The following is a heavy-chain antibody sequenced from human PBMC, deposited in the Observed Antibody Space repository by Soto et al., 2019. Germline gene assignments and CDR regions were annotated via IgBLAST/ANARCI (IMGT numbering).Heavy chain of an antibody. D-gene: IGHD3-3*01. J-gene: IGHJ4*02. CDR3: AHLVTADDSEYFDF. CDR1: GFSLNTPGGG. CDR2: IYWDDDK. V-gene: IGHV2-5*02. Sequence: QITLRESGPTVVKPTQTLTLTCTFSGFSLNTPGGGVGWIRQPPGKALEWVALIYWDDDKRYNPSLTRRLVITKDSSKNQVVLTMTNVDPVDTATYYCAHLVTADDSEYFDFWGQGNLV.